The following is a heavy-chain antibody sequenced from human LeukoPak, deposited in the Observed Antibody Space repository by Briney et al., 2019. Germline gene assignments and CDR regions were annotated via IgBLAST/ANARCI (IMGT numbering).Heavy chain of an antibody. CDR2: IFSNDEK. D-gene: IGHD3-10*01. Sequence: SGPVLVKSTETLTLTCTVSGFSLSNARMGVSWIRQPPGKALEWLAHIFSNDEKSYSTSLKSRLTISKDTSKSQVVLTMTNMDPVDTATYYCARSVYYYGSGSYYIVGFDYWGEGTLVTVSS. CDR1: GFSLSNARMG. J-gene: IGHJ4*02. V-gene: IGHV2-26*01. CDR3: ARSVYYYGSGSYYIVGFDY.